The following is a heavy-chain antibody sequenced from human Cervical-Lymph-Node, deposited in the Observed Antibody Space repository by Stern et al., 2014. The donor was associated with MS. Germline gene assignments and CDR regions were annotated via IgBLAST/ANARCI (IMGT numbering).Heavy chain of an antibody. CDR1: GYTLTELS. J-gene: IGHJ6*02. Sequence: QLVESGAEVKKPGASVKVSCKVSGYTLTELSMNWVRQAPGKGLEWMGGFYPEDGETIYAQKFQGRVTMTEDTSTDTAYMELSSLRSEDTAVYYCATDRDDFRSGYSAPTKGYGLDVWGQGTTVTVTS. V-gene: IGHV1-24*01. D-gene: IGHD3-3*01. CDR3: ATDRDDFRSGYSAPTKGYGLDV. CDR2: FYPEDGET.